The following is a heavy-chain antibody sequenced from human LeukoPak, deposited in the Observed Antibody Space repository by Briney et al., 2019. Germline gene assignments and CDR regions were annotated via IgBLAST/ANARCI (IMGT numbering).Heavy chain of an antibody. CDR3: ARDVFEAYYYDSSGYNTGAFDY. J-gene: IGHJ4*02. V-gene: IGHV3-7*01. CDR1: GFTFSSYW. CDR2: IKQDGSEK. Sequence: GGSLRLSCAASGFTFSSYWMSWVRQAPGKGLEWVANIKQDGSEKYYVDSVKGRFTISRDNAKNSLYLQMNSLRAEDTAVYYCARDVFEAYYYDSSGYNTGAFDYWGQGTLVTVSS. D-gene: IGHD3-22*01.